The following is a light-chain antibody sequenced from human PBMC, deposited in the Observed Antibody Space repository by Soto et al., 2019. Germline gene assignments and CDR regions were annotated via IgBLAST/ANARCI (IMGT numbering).Light chain of an antibody. V-gene: IGKV1-5*03. CDR2: KAS. Sequence: DIQMTQSPSTLSASVGDRVTITCRASQSCGTSLAWYQQRPGKAPNLLIYKASNLESGVPSRFSGSGSGTEATLTISSVQPDDFATYYCQQYNNYWTFGQGTKVEIK. CDR1: QSCGTS. J-gene: IGKJ1*01. CDR3: QQYNNYWT.